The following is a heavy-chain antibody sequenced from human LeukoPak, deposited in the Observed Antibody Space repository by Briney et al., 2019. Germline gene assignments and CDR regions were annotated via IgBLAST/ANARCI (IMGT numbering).Heavy chain of an antibody. CDR2: IYLDGRA. D-gene: IGHD5-24*01. Sequence: GSLRLSCAASGFAVSSKYMYWVRQAPGKGLEWVTVIYLDGRADYADSVKGRFTISSDNSKNTVYLQMNSLKDEDTAVYYCARDAETSLANWGQGTLVTVSP. CDR1: GFAVSSKY. V-gene: IGHV3-66*01. CDR3: ARDAETSLAN. J-gene: IGHJ4*02.